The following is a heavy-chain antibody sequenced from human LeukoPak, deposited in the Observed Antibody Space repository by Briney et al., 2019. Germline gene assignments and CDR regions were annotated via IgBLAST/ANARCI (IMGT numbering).Heavy chain of an antibody. V-gene: IGHV1-2*02. D-gene: IGHD6-19*01. CDR2: INPNSGGT. CDR1: GYTFTGYY. J-gene: IGHJ6*03. Sequence: ASVKVSCKASGYTFTGYYMHWVRQAPGQGLEWMGWINPNSGGTNYAQKFQGRVTITRNTSISTAYMELSSLRSEDTAVYYCARSAGYSSGWYRPYYYYYYMDVWGKGTTVTVSS. CDR3: ARSAGYSSGWYRPYYYYYYMDV.